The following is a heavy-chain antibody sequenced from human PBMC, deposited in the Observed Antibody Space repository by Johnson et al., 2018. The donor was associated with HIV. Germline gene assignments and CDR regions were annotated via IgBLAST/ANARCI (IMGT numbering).Heavy chain of an antibody. V-gene: IGHV3-20*04. D-gene: IGHD3-3*01. CDR3: AKVGGVVIVSQLVDAFNI. CDR2: INWNGGST. CDR1: GFTFDDYG. Sequence: VQLVESGGGVVQPGRSLRLSCAASGFTFDDYGMSWVRPAPGKGLEWVSGINWNGGSTGYAASVKGRFTISRDNAKNSLYLQMNSRRAEDTAVYYCAKVGGVVIVSQLVDAFNIWGQGTMVTVSS. J-gene: IGHJ3*02.